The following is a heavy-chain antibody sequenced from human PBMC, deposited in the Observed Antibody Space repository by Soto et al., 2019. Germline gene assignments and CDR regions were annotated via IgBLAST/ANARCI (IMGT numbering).Heavy chain of an antibody. J-gene: IGHJ6*02. V-gene: IGHV6-1*01. CDR1: GASVSSNSAA. CDR3: ARDRRNYYYYGMDV. CDR2: TYYRSKWYN. Sequence: TLSLTCVISGASVSSNSAAWNWIRQSPSRGLEWLGRTYYRSKWYNDYAVSVKSRITINPDTSKNQFSLQLNSVTPEDTAVYYCARDRRNYYYYGMDVWGQGTTVTVSS.